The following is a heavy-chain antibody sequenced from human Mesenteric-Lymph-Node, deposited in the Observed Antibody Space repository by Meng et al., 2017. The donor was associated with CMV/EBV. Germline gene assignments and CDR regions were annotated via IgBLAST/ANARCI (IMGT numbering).Heavy chain of an antibody. V-gene: IGHV3-30-3*01. J-gene: IGHJ6*02. CDR1: GFTFSSYA. Sequence: GESLKISCAASGFTFSSYAMHWVRQAPGKGLEWVAVISYDGSNKYYADSVKGRFTISRDNSKNTLYLQMNSLRAEDTAVYYCARDRSNGGYYYNYGMDVWGQGTTVTV. CDR2: ISYDGSNK. D-gene: IGHD2-8*01. CDR3: ARDRSNGGYYYNYGMDV.